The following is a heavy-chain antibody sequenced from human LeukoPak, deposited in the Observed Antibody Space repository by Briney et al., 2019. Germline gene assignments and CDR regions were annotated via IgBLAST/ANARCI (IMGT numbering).Heavy chain of an antibody. CDR1: GFTFSSYA. Sequence: PGRSLRLSCAASGFTFSSYAMHWVRQAPGKGLEYVSAINSNGGSTYYADSVKGRFTISRDNSKNTLYLQMSSLRAEDTAVYYCVKGGYYDILTGYPHFDYWGQGTLVTVSS. D-gene: IGHD3-9*01. J-gene: IGHJ4*02. CDR2: INSNGGST. V-gene: IGHV3-64D*06. CDR3: VKGGYYDILTGYPHFDY.